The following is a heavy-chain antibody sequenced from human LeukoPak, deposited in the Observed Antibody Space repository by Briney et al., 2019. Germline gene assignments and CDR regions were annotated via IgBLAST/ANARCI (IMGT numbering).Heavy chain of an antibody. V-gene: IGHV4-59*01. Sequence: KSSETLSLTCTVSGGSINSYYWSWIRQPPGKGLEWLGYIYYSGSTNYNPSLRSRITISVDTSKNEFSLKLSSVTAADTAVYYCARWGEAAAGIYYWGQGTLVTVSS. CDR3: ARWGEAAAGIYY. J-gene: IGHJ4*02. CDR1: GGSINSYY. CDR2: IYYSGST. D-gene: IGHD6-13*01.